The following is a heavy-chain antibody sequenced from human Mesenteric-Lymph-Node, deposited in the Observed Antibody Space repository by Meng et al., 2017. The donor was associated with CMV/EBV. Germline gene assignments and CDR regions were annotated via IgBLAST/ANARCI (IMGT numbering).Heavy chain of an antibody. V-gene: IGHV3-11*01. D-gene: IGHD3-3*01. CDR3: ARDIRMLEYRDFDY. J-gene: IGHJ4*02. CDR1: GFSFSDYH. CDR2: ISGSAAGI. Sequence: GESLKISCAASGFSFSDYHMSWIRQAPGKGLEWISHISGSAAGIDYADSVKGRFTISRDNAGNSLYLQMNSLRAEDTAVYYCARDIRMLEYRDFDYWGQGTLVTVSS.